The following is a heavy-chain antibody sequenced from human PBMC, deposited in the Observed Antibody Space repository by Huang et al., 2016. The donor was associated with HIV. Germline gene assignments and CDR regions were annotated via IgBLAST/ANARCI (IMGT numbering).Heavy chain of an antibody. D-gene: IGHD1-7*01. CDR3: ATKTAGMDI. V-gene: IGHV3-7*01. Sequence: VESGGRSVQPGGSIKLSCVGSTFTFGAYWMSWVRQPPGKGLEWVANIKQDESEKYYVDAVKGRFNISRDNAREVLFLEMDNLRVEDTAMYFCATKTAGMDIWGQGTTVTVSS. CDR1: TFTFGAYW. CDR2: IKQDESEK. J-gene: IGHJ6*02.